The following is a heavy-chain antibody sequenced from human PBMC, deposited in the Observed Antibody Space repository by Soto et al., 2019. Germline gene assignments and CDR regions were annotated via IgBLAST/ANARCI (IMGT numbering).Heavy chain of an antibody. V-gene: IGHV3-33*05. CDR2: ISFDGSDT. CDR1: GFTFNSNA. J-gene: IGHJ4*02. D-gene: IGHD6-13*01. Sequence: QVQLVESAGRVVQPGRSLRLSCAASGFTFNSNAMHWVRQAPGKGLEWVAVISFDGSDTFYGDSVKGRFTISRDNSENTLYLQMNSLRAEDKAVYYCARDHDNRSWYGYLDYWGQGTLVTVSS. CDR3: ARDHDNRSWYGYLDY.